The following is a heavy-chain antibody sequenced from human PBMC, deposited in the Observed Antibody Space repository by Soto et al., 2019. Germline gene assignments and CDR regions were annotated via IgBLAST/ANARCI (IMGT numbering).Heavy chain of an antibody. V-gene: IGHV4-39*01. J-gene: IGHJ2*01. Sequence: QLQLQESGPGLVKPSETLSLTCTVSGGSISSSSYYWGWIRQPPGKGLEWIGSIYHSGNTYYNPSLKSRVTISVDTSKNQFSLKLSSVTAADTAVYYCARRLTTIPFVEWYFDLWGRGTLVTVSS. CDR2: IYHSGNT. CDR1: GGSISSSSYY. D-gene: IGHD4-17*01. CDR3: ARRLTTIPFVEWYFDL.